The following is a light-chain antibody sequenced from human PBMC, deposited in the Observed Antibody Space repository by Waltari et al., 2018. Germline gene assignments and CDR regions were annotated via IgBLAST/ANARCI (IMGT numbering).Light chain of an antibody. CDR1: QSVTRS. V-gene: IGKV3-20*01. CDR2: GAS. J-gene: IGKJ1*01. CDR3: QHYVSLPAT. Sequence: DIVLTQSPGTLSLSPGERATLSCRASQSVTRSLAWYQPKPGQAPRLLIDGASSRATGIPDRFSGGGSGTDFSLTISRLEPEDFAMYYCQHYVSLPATFGQGTKVEIK.